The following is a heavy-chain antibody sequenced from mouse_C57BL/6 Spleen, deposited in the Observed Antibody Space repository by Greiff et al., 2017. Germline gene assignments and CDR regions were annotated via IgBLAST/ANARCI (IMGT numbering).Heavy chain of an antibody. CDR1: GYAFTNYL. CDR2: INPGSGGT. J-gene: IGHJ2*01. D-gene: IGHD2-5*01. CDR3: ARWGYSNYYFDY. Sequence: VQLQQSGAELVRPGTSVKVSCKASGYAFTNYLIEWVKQRPGQGLEWIGVINPGSGGTNYNEKFKGKATLTADNSSSTAYMQLSSLTSEDSAVYFCARWGYSNYYFDYWGQGTTLTVSS. V-gene: IGHV1-54*01.